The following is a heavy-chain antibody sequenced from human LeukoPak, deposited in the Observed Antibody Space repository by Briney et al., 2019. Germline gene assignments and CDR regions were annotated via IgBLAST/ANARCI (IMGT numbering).Heavy chain of an antibody. V-gene: IGHV4-34*01. CDR2: INHSGGT. J-gene: IGHJ4*02. D-gene: IGHD6-19*01. Sequence: PSETLSLTCAVYGGSFSGYYWSWIRQPPGKGLEWIGEINHSGGTNYNPSLKSRVTISVDTSKNQFSLKLSSVTAADTAVYYCASLYSSGWFDFDYWGQGTLVTVSS. CDR1: GGSFSGYY. CDR3: ASLYSSGWFDFDY.